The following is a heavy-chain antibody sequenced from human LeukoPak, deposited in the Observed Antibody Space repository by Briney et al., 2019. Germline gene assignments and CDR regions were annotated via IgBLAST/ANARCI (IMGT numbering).Heavy chain of an antibody. V-gene: IGHV1-2*02. CDR2: INPNSGGT. CDR1: GYTFTAYH. J-gene: IGHJ4*02. Sequence: ASVKVSCKASGYTFTAYHMHWVRQAPGQGLEWMGWINPNSGGTNYAQKFQGGVTMTRDTSISTAYMELSRLRSDDTAVYYCGSCSGGSCYFDSWGQGTLVTVSS. D-gene: IGHD2-15*01. CDR3: GSCSGGSCYFDS.